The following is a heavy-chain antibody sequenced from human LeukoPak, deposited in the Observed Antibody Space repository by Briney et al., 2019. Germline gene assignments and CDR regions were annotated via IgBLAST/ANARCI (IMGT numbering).Heavy chain of an antibody. V-gene: IGHV4-59*12. D-gene: IGHD3-16*02. CDR1: GGSISSYY. Sequence: SETLSLTCTVSGGSISSYYWSWLRQPPGKGLEWIGYIYYSGSTNYNPSLKSRVTISVDTSKNQFSLKLSSVTAADTAVYYCARVGSELSLGVTLYSPSSFDYWGQGTLVTVSS. CDR3: ARVGSELSLGVTLYSPSSFDY. CDR2: IYYSGST. J-gene: IGHJ4*02.